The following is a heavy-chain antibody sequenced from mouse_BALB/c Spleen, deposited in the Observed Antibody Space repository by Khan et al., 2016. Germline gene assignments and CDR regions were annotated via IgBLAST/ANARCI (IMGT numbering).Heavy chain of an antibody. CDR3: ARDGWGYYAMDY. Sequence: VQLKQSGPGLVVPSQSLSITCTVSGFSIIAYGVNWVRQPPGKGLEWLGMIWGDGSTDYNSALKSRLNITKDNSKSQVFLKMNSLQTDDTAKYYCARDGWGYYAMDYWGQGTSVTVSS. V-gene: IGHV2-6-7*01. CDR1: GFSIIAYG. J-gene: IGHJ4*01. D-gene: IGHD2-2*01. CDR2: IWGDGST.